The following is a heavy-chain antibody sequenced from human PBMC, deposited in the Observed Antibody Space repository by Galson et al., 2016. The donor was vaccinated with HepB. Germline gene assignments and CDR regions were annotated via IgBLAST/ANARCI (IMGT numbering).Heavy chain of an antibody. D-gene: IGHD6-19*01. CDR3: ARDDSGGWYGFHYGMDV. CDR2: IYFSGRT. Sequence: ETLSLTCTVSGASISGYYLSWIRQPPGKGLEWIGYIYFSGRTNYNPSLKSRVTISVDTSKNQFSLKLSSVTAADTAVYYCARDDSGGWYGFHYGMDVWGQGTTVTVSS. J-gene: IGHJ6*02. CDR1: GASISGYY. V-gene: IGHV4-59*01.